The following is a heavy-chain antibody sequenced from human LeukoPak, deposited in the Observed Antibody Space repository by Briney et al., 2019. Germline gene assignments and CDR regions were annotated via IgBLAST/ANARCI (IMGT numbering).Heavy chain of an antibody. CDR2: INPNSGGT. D-gene: IGHD6-19*01. Sequence: ASVMVSCKASGYTFTGYYMHWVRQAPGQGLEWMGRINPNSGGTNYAQKFQGRVTMTRDTSISTAYMELSRLRSDDTAVYYCAAGYSSGWFLFDYWGQGTLVTVSS. CDR3: AAGYSSGWFLFDY. J-gene: IGHJ4*02. V-gene: IGHV1-2*06. CDR1: GYTFTGYY.